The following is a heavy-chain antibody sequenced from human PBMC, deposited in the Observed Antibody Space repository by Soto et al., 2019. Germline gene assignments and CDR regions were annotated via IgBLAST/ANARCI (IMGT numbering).Heavy chain of an antibody. Sequence: SETLSLTCTVSGGSISSYYWSWIRQPPGKGLEWIGYIYYSGSTNYNPSLKSRVTISVDTSKNQFSLKLSSVTAADTAVYYCARLGNWFDPWGQGTLVTVSS. J-gene: IGHJ5*02. V-gene: IGHV4-59*08. CDR1: GGSISSYY. D-gene: IGHD3-16*01. CDR3: ARLGNWFDP. CDR2: IYYSGST.